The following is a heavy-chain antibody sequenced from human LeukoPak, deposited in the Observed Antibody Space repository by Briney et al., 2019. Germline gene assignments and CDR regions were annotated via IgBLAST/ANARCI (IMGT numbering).Heavy chain of an antibody. D-gene: IGHD4-23*01. CDR2: ISYDGSNK. V-gene: IGHV3-30-3*01. J-gene: IGHJ5*02. Sequence: PGGSLRLSCAASGFTFSSYAMHWVRQAPGKGLEWVAVISYDGSNKYYGDSVKGRFTISRDNSKNTLYLQMNSLRAEDTAVYYCARGRTTVAVAGFDPWGQGTLVTVSS. CDR3: ARGRTTVAVAGFDP. CDR1: GFTFSSYA.